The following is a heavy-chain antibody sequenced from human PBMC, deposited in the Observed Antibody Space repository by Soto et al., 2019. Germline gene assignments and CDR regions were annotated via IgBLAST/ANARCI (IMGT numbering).Heavy chain of an antibody. CDR1: GGSMSSYY. D-gene: IGHD6-19*01. CDR3: ARAPGYSSGWWDY. CDR2: VFSTGNT. V-gene: IGHV4-59*01. J-gene: IGHJ4*02. Sequence: QVQLQESGPGLVKPSETLSLTRSVSGGSMSSYYGTWIRQPPGKGLEWIGYVFSTGNTNYNPSLKGRVTISMDTSKNQFSLKLSSVPAADTAVYYCARAPGYSSGWWDYWGQGTLVTVSS.